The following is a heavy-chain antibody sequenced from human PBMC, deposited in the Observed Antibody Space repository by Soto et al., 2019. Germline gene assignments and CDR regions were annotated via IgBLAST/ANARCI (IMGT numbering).Heavy chain of an antibody. D-gene: IGHD6-6*01. J-gene: IGHJ6*03. CDR1: GFTFSSYA. V-gene: IGHV3-23*01. Sequence: GGSLRLSCAASGFTFSSYAMSWVRQAPGKGLEWVSAISGSGGSTYYADSVKGRFTISRDNSKNTLYLQMNSLRAEDTAVYYCAKVPFYSSSANYYYMDVWGKGTTVTVSS. CDR2: ISGSGGST. CDR3: AKVPFYSSSANYYYMDV.